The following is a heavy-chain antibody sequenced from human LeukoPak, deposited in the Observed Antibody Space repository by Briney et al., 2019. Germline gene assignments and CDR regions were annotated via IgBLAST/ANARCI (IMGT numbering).Heavy chain of an antibody. CDR2: IYHSGST. D-gene: IGHD5-12*01. CDR1: GYSISSGYY. CDR3: ARDRGIYGGAFDI. Sequence: SETLSLTCTVSGYSISSGYYWGWIRQPPGKGLEWIGSIYHSGSTYYNPSLKSRVTISVDTSKNQFSLKLSSVTAADTAVYYCARDRGIYGGAFDIWGQGTMVTVSS. V-gene: IGHV4-38-2*02. J-gene: IGHJ3*02.